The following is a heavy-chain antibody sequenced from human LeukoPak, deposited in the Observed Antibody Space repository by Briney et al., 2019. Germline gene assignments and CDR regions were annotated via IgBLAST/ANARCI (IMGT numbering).Heavy chain of an antibody. Sequence: GWSLRLSCAASGFTFTCCGMHWVRQAPGKELEWLAVISYHGSNIYYADSVKGRFTISRDNSKNTAFLQMNSLRPEDTALYYCARKNEQGVTDFWGQGALVTVSA. D-gene: IGHD1-1*01. CDR1: GFTFTCCG. CDR3: ARKNEQGVTDF. CDR2: ISYHGSNI. J-gene: IGHJ4*02. V-gene: IGHV3-30*03.